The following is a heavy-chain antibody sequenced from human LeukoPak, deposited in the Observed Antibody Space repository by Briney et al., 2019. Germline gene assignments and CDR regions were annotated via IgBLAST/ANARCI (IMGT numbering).Heavy chain of an antibody. CDR3: ARDRRRDLLHAFDI. CDR1: GGTISRSY. Sequence: PSETLSLTCTVSGGTISRSYWSWIRQPPGRGLEWIAYIDYSGSTNYNPSLKSRLTISLDASKNQFSLELSSVTAADTAVYYCARDRRRDLLHAFDIWGQGTMVTVSS. J-gene: IGHJ3*02. V-gene: IGHV4-59*01. D-gene: IGHD1-26*01. CDR2: IDYSGST.